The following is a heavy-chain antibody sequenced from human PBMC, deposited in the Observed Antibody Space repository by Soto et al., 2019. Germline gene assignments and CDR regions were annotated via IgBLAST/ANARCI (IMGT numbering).Heavy chain of an antibody. CDR3: ARYNSYAIDY. CDR1: GTSISSYY. V-gene: IGHV4-59*01. Sequence: SETLSLTCTVSGTSISSYYWSWIRQPPGKGLEWIANIHYSGTTNYNPSLASRVALSVDTSKNQFSLKMTSVAAADRAMYFCARYNSYAIDYWGRGTLVTVSS. D-gene: IGHD2-8*01. CDR2: IHYSGTT. J-gene: IGHJ4*02.